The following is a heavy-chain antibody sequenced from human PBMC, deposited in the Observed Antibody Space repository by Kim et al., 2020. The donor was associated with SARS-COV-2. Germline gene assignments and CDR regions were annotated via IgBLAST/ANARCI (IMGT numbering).Heavy chain of an antibody. CDR1: GYTFTSYG. Sequence: ASVKVSCKASGYTFTSYGISWVRQAPGQGLEWMGWISAYNCNTNYAQKLQGRVTMTTDTSTSTAYMELRSLRSDDTAVYYCARVIVGVIAVAGRGGYFDLWGRGTLVTVSS. V-gene: IGHV1-18*04. CDR3: ARVIVGVIAVAGRGGYFDL. J-gene: IGHJ2*01. CDR2: ISAYNCNT. D-gene: IGHD6-19*01.